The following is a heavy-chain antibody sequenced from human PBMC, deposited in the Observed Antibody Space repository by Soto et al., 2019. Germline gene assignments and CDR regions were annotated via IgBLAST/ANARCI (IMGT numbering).Heavy chain of an antibody. D-gene: IGHD3-10*01. V-gene: IGHV3-23*01. J-gene: IGHJ4*02. Sequence: EVQLLESGGGLVQPGGSLRLSCAASGFTFSSYAMSWVRQAPGKGLEWVSAISGSGGSTYYADSVKGRFTISRDNSKNRLYLQTNRLTAEDRAVYYCALQLWFGELYYWGQGTLVTVSS. CDR2: ISGSGGST. CDR3: ALQLWFGELYY. CDR1: GFTFSSYA.